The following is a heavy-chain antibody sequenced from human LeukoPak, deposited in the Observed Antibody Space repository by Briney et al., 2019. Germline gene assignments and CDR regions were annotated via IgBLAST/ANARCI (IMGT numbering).Heavy chain of an antibody. CDR1: GFTFDGYA. D-gene: IGHD6-19*01. V-gene: IGHV3-9*01. J-gene: IGHJ6*02. Sequence: GGSLRLSCAASGFTFDGYAMHWVRQAPGKGLAWVSGISWNSGSIGYADSVKGRFTISRDNAKNSLYLQMDSLRAEDTALYYCAKDLGWYEDLDYGMDVWGQGTTVTVSS. CDR2: ISWNSGSI. CDR3: AKDLGWYEDLDYGMDV.